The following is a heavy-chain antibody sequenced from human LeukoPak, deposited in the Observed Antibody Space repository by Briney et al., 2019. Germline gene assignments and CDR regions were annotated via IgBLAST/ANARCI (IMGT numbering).Heavy chain of an antibody. CDR2: IFFSGST. D-gene: IGHD5-24*01. J-gene: IGHJ3*02. Sequence: SETLSLTCIVSGASISSDYWSWIRQPPGKGLEWIGYIFFSGSTNYNPSLKSRVTMSVDTSRNQFSLNLSSVTAADTAVYYCARGEMATIEDAFDIWGQGTMVTVSS. CDR1: GASISSDY. CDR3: ARGEMATIEDAFDI. V-gene: IGHV4-59*01.